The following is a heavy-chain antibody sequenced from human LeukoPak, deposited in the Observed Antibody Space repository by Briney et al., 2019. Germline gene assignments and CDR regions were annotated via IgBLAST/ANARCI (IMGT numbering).Heavy chain of an antibody. Sequence: GGSLRLSCAASGFTFSSYAMHWVRQAPGKGLEWVAVISYDGSNKYYADSVKGRFTISRDNSKNTLYLQMNSLRAEDTAVYYCAKDRGGWYRLAEYFQHWGQGTLVTVSS. D-gene: IGHD6-19*01. V-gene: IGHV3-30-3*01. CDR1: GFTFSSYA. CDR3: AKDRGGWYRLAEYFQH. J-gene: IGHJ1*01. CDR2: ISYDGSNK.